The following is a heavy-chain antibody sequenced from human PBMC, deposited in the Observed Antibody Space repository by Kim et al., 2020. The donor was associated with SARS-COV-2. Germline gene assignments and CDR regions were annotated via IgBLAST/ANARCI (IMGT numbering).Heavy chain of an antibody. J-gene: IGHJ4*02. CDR2: ISSSSSYI. CDR1: GFTFSSYS. Sequence: GGSLRLSCAASGFTFSSYSMNWVRQAPGKGLEWVSSISSSSSYIYYADSVKGRFTISRDNAKNSLYLQMNSLRAEDTAVYYCARDVGPYQPPTDEDYWGQGTLVTVSS. CDR3: ARDVGPYQPPTDEDY. V-gene: IGHV3-21*01. D-gene: IGHD2-2*01.